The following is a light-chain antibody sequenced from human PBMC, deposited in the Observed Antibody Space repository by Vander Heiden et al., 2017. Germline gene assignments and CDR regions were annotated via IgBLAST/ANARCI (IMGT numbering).Light chain of an antibody. J-gene: IGKJ2*01. Sequence: DIQMTQSPSSLSASVGDRVTITCRASQNIRNYLNWYQQIPGKAPKLLIYATSSLQSGVPSRFSGSGSGTDFTLTISSLQAEDFALYYCEQSDSGPYTFGRGTKLRSN. V-gene: IGKV1-39*01. CDR3: EQSDSGPYT. CDR2: ATS. CDR1: QNIRNY.